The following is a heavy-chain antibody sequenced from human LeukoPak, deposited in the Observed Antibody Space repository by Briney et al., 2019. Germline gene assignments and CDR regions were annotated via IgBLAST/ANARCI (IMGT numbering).Heavy chain of an antibody. J-gene: IGHJ3*02. V-gene: IGHV4-39*07. CDR1: GGSISSSSYY. CDR3: AREIGLGGGYCSSTSCDGAFDI. D-gene: IGHD2-2*01. CDR2: IYYSGST. Sequence: SETLSLTCTVSGGSISSSSYYWGWIRQPPGKGLEWIGSIYYSGSTYYNPSLKSRVTISVDTSNNQFSLKLSSVTAADTAVYYCAREIGLGGGYCSSTSCDGAFDIWGQGTMVTVSS.